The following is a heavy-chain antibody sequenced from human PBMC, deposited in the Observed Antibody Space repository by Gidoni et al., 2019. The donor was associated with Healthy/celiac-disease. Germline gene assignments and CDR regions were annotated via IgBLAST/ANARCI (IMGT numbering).Heavy chain of an antibody. D-gene: IGHD3-10*01. V-gene: IGHV3-33*01. CDR1: GFTFSSYG. J-gene: IGHJ4*02. Sequence: QVQLVESGGGVVQPGRSLRLSCAASGFTFSSYGMHWVRQAPGKGLEWVAVIWYDGSNKYYADSVKGRFTISRDNSKNTLYLQMNSLRAEDTAVYYCARSLLWFGESSFDYWGQGTLVTVSS. CDR2: IWYDGSNK. CDR3: ARSLLWFGESSFDY.